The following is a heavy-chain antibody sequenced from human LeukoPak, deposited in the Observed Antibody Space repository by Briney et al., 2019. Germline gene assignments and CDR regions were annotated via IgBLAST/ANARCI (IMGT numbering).Heavy chain of an antibody. CDR2: IRGGGGSA. CDR1: GFIFGSYA. V-gene: IGHV3-23*01. J-gene: IGHJ3*02. Sequence: RPGGSLRLSCTASGFIFGSYAMNWVRQAPGKGLEWVSAIRGGGGSAFYADSVKGRFTISRDNSKYTLFLQMNSLRAEDTAVYYCARDPNGDYIGAFDMWGPGTMVTVSS. CDR3: ARDPNGDYIGAFDM. D-gene: IGHD4-17*01.